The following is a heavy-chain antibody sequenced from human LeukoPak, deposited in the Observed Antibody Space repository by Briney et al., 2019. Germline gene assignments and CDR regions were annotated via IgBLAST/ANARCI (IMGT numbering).Heavy chain of an antibody. D-gene: IGHD2-15*01. CDR3: SRDLTPEDCRDGNCHEGDY. V-gene: IGHV3-7*01. J-gene: IGHJ4*02. CDR2: IKQDGSEK. CDR1: GFTFRSYW. Sequence: AGGSLRLSCAASGFTFRSYWMSWVRQAPGKGLEWVANIKQDGSEKKYVDSVKGRFTISRDNAKKSLYLQMNSLRVEDTAVYYCSRDLTPEDCRDGNCHEGDYWGQGTLVTVSS.